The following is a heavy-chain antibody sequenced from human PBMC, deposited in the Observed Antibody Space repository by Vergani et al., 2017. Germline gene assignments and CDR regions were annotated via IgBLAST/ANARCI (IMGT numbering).Heavy chain of an antibody. CDR3: ATPQTVTTGGMEV. V-gene: IGHV1-24*01. Sequence: QVQLVQSGSEVRKPGASVKVSCQVSGYSLTELTIHWVRQAPGKGLEWMGGVDPEHGETIYAEKFKGRVTIAADTSTDTAHLELSSLRSEDTAVYYCATPQTVTTGGMEVWGQGATVIVSS. J-gene: IGHJ6*02. CDR1: GYSLTELT. D-gene: IGHD4-17*01. CDR2: VDPEHGET.